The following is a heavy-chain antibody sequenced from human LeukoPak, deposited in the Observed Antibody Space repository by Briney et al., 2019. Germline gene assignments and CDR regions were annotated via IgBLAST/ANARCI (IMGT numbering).Heavy chain of an antibody. D-gene: IGHD2-15*01. V-gene: IGHV3-48*03. CDR3: ARDSGGSSPFDY. J-gene: IGHJ4*02. Sequence: SVKGRFTISRDNAKNSLYQQMNSLRAEDTAVYYCARDSGGSSPFDYWGQGTLVTVSS.